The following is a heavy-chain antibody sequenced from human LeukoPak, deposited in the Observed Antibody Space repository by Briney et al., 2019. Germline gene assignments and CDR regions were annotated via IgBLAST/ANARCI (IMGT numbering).Heavy chain of an antibody. CDR3: ARDAVPAATVSWFDP. D-gene: IGHD2-2*01. CDR2: ISYDGSNK. CDR1: GFTFSSYA. Sequence: GRSLRLSCAASGFTFSSYAMHRVRQAPGKGLEWVAVISYDGSNKYYADSVKGRFTISRDNSKNTLYLQMNSLRAEDTAVYYCARDAVPAATVSWFDPWGQGTLVTVSS. J-gene: IGHJ5*02. V-gene: IGHV3-30-3*01.